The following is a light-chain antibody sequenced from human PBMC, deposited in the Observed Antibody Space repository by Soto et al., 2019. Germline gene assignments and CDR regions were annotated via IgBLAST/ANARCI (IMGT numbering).Light chain of an antibody. V-gene: IGLV1-44*01. J-gene: IGLJ1*01. Sequence: QSVLTQPPSVSGTPGLRVTISCSGGSSNIGSDTVNWYQQLPGTAPKLLIFNDDQRPSGVPDRFSGSRSGTSASLAISGLQAEDEADYYCCSYGGSLYVFGTGTKLTVL. CDR1: SSNIGSDT. CDR2: NDD. CDR3: CSYGGSLYV.